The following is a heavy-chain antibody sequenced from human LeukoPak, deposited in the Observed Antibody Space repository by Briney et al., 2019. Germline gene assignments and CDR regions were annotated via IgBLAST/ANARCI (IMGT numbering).Heavy chain of an antibody. CDR3: AKIYDSSGHFDY. D-gene: IGHD3-22*01. Sequence: PGGSLRLSCAASGFTFSSYGMHWVRQAPGKGLEWVAVIWYDGSNKYYADSVKGRFTISRDNSKNMLYLQMNSLRAEDTAVYYCAKIYDSSGHFDYWGQGTLVTVSS. CDR2: IWYDGSNK. CDR1: GFTFSSYG. V-gene: IGHV3-33*06. J-gene: IGHJ4*02.